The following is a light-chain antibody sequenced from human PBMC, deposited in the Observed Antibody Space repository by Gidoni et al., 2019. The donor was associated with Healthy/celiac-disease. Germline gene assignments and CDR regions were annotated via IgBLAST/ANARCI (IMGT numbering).Light chain of an antibody. J-gene: IGKJ4*01. Sequence: DDQMTPSPSSLSASVGEKVATTCRASQSIGSYLHCYKQKPGKAPQLLIYASSNLQSGVPSRFSRSGSGTDCNLTISRLQPDDFATYYCQPSYSTPTLPFGGGTKVEIK. V-gene: IGKV1-39*01. CDR2: ASS. CDR3: QPSYSTPTLP. CDR1: QSIGSY.